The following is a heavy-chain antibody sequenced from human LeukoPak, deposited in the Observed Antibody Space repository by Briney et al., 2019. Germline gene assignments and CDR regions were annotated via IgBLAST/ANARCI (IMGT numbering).Heavy chain of an antibody. CDR1: GYSISSGYY. CDR3: ARSQANEGMGY. V-gene: IGHV4-38-2*01. Sequence: SETLSLTCVVSGYSISSGYYWGWIRQPPGKGLEWIGSIYHSGRTYYNPSLMGRVTLSVDTSKNQFSLRLGSVTAADTAVYYCARSQANEGMGYWGQGALVTVSS. CDR2: IYHSGRT. J-gene: IGHJ4*02. D-gene: IGHD1-1*01.